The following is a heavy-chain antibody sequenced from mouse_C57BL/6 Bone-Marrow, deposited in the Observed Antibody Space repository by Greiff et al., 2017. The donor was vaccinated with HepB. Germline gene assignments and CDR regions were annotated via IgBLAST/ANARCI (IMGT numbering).Heavy chain of an antibody. CDR1: GYTFTSYG. Sequence: VKLVESGAELARPGASVKLSCKASGYTFTSYGISWVKQRTGQGLEWIGEIYPRSGNTYYNEKFKGKATLTADKSSSTAYMELRSLTSEDSAVYFCARGTTVVPMDYWGQGTSVTVSS. CDR2: IYPRSGNT. CDR3: ARGTTVVPMDY. D-gene: IGHD1-1*01. V-gene: IGHV1-81*01. J-gene: IGHJ4*01.